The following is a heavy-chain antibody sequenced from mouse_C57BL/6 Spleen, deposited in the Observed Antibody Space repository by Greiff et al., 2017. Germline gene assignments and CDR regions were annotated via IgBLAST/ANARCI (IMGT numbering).Heavy chain of an antibody. CDR1: GFSLTSYG. Sequence: VHLVESGPGLVQPSQSLSITCTVSGFSLTSYGVHWVRQSPGKGLEWLGVIWSGGSTDYNAAFISRLSISKDNSKSQVFFKMNSLQADDTAIYYCARYYYGSSYSDAMDYWGQGTSVTVSS. J-gene: IGHJ4*01. V-gene: IGHV2-2*01. CDR2: IWSGGST. CDR3: ARYYYGSSYSDAMDY. D-gene: IGHD1-1*01.